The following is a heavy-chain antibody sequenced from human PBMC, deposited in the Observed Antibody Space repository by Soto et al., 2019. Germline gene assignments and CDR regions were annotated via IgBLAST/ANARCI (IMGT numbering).Heavy chain of an antibody. Sequence: KTSETLSLTCTVSGGSISSGDYYWSWIRQPPGKGLEWIGYIYYSGTTYYNPSLKSRVTISVDTSKNQFSLKLSSVTAADTAVYYCARYCSSSSCSDFDYWGQGTLVTVSS. V-gene: IGHV4-30-4*01. CDR2: IYYSGTT. J-gene: IGHJ4*02. CDR1: GGSISSGDYY. CDR3: ARYCSSSSCSDFDY. D-gene: IGHD2-2*01.